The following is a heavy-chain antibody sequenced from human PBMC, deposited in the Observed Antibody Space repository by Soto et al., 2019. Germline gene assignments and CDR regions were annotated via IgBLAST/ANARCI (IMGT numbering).Heavy chain of an antibody. J-gene: IGHJ6*02. CDR1: GYVFTSSF. CDR2: INPSVGST. Sequence: QVQLLQSGAEVKKPGASVQVSCKASGYVFTSSFVHWVRQAPGQGLEWMGMINPSVGSTAYAHKFQGRIAVTREMSTATVYMDLRSLTSADTAIYYCAREVNSVIIADDTEDYSGLDVWGQGTTVIVSS. CDR3: AREVNSVIIADDTEDYSGLDV. D-gene: IGHD1-26*01. V-gene: IGHV1-46*01.